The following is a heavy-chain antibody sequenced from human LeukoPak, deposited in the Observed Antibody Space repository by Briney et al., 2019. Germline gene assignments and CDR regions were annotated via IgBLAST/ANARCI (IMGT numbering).Heavy chain of an antibody. CDR1: GFTFSSYA. CDR3: ARDGSVRGVIIPTLDY. V-gene: IGHV3-30*04. Sequence: GGSLRLSCAASGFTFSSYAMHWVRKAPGKGLEWVAVISYDGSNKYYADSVKGRFTISRDNSKNTLYLQMNSLRAEDTAVYYCARDGSVRGVIIPTLDYWGQGTLVTVSS. D-gene: IGHD3-10*01. J-gene: IGHJ4*02. CDR2: ISYDGSNK.